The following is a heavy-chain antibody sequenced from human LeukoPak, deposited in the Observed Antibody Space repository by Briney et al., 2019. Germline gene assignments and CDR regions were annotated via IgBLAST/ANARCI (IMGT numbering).Heavy chain of an antibody. CDR3: ARVYYYYYMDV. V-gene: IGHV3-74*01. J-gene: IGHJ6*03. CDR2: ISSDGTNT. CDR1: GFTFSSYW. Sequence: GGSLRLSCAASGFTFSSYWMHWVRQAPGTGLVWVSRISSDGTNTYYADSVEGRFSISRDNAKNTLYLQMNSLRAEDTAMYYCARVYYYYYMDVWGRGTTVTVSS.